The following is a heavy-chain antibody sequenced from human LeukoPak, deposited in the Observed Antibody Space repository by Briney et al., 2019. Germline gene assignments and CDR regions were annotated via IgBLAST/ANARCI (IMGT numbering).Heavy chain of an antibody. J-gene: IGHJ3*02. CDR3: AKDITSAYDFWSGTDI. D-gene: IGHD3-3*01. CDR2: IRYDGTNK. V-gene: IGHV3-30*02. CDR1: GFTFSTYG. Sequence: GGSLRLSCAASGFTFSTYGMHWVRQAPGKGLEWVAFIRYDGTNKYYADSVKGRFTISRDNSKKTLYLQMKSLRAEDTAVYYCAKDITSAYDFWSGTDIWGQGTMVTVSA.